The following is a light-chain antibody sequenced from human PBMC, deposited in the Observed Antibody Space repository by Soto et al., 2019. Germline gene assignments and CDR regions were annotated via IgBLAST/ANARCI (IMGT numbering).Light chain of an antibody. CDR2: EVR. J-gene: IGLJ1*01. V-gene: IGLV2-14*01. CDR3: SSFTSSSTFV. Sequence: SVLTQPASVSGSPGQSITISCTGTSSDVGGYNYVSWYQQHPGKAPKLMIYEVRNRPSGVSNRFSGSKSGNPASLTIFGLQAEDEADYYCSSFTSSSTFVFGTGTKVTVL. CDR1: SSDVGGYNY.